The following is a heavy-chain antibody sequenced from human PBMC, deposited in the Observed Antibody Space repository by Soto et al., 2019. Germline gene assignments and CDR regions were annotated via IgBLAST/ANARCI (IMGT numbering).Heavy chain of an antibody. D-gene: IGHD6-13*01. CDR1: GGTFSSYA. CDR2: IIPILGIA. Sequence: ASVKVSCKASGGTFSSYAISWVRQAPGQGLEWMGRIIPILGIANYAQKFQGRVTITADKSTSTAYMELSSLRSEDTAVYYCARDSLSGSSSWYFDYWGQGTLVTVSS. CDR3: ARDSLSGSSSWYFDY. V-gene: IGHV1-69*04. J-gene: IGHJ4*02.